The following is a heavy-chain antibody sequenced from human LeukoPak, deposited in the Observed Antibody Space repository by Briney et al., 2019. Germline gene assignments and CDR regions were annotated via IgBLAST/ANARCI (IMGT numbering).Heavy chain of an antibody. CDR3: ARASRTYCGGDCYWNYFDY. D-gene: IGHD2-21*02. CDR1: GYSISSGYY. Sequence: SETLSLTCTVSGYSISSGYYWGWIRQPPGKGLEWIGSIYHSGSTYYNPSLKSRVTISVDTSKNQFSLKLSSVTAADTAVYYCARASRTYCGGDCYWNYFDYWGQGTLVAVSS. J-gene: IGHJ4*02. V-gene: IGHV4-38-2*02. CDR2: IYHSGST.